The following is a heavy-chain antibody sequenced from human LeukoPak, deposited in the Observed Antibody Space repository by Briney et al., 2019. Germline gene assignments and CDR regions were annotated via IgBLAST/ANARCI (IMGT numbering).Heavy chain of an antibody. J-gene: IGHJ6*03. Sequence: GGSLRLSCAVSGFTDSSNYMSCARQAPGKGLEWVSVIYSGGTTYYADSVKGRFTISRDNSKNTVYLQINSLRADDTAVYYCAIGPNRAYYMDVWGKGTTVTVSS. CDR3: AIGPNRAYYMDV. V-gene: IGHV3-53*01. CDR2: IYSGGTT. D-gene: IGHD7-27*01. CDR1: GFTDSSNY.